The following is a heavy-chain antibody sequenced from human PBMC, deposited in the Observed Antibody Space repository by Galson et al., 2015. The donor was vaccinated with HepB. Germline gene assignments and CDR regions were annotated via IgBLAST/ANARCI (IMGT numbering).Heavy chain of an antibody. D-gene: IGHD6-13*01. V-gene: IGHV3-66*02. J-gene: IGHJ1*01. CDR3: ARDRGLAAAGPLGYFQH. CDR1: GFTVSSNY. Sequence: SLRLSCAASGFTVSSNYMSWVRQAPGKGLEWVSVIYSGGSTYYADSVKGRFTISRDNSKNTLYLQMNSLRAEDTAVYCCARDRGLAAAGPLGYFQHWGQGTLVTVSS. CDR2: IYSGGST.